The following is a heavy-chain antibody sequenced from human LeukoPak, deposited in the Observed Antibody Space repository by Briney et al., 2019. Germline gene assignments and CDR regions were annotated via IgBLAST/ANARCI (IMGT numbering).Heavy chain of an antibody. Sequence: GGSLRLSCAPSGFTFSSYGMHWVRQAPGKGLEWVAFIRYDGSNKYYADSVKGRFTISRDNSKNTLYLQMNSLRAEDTAVYYCAKEAYCGGDCYSNYWGQGTLVTVSS. J-gene: IGHJ4*02. V-gene: IGHV3-30*02. D-gene: IGHD2-21*01. CDR3: AKEAYCGGDCYSNY. CDR2: IRYDGSNK. CDR1: GFTFSSYG.